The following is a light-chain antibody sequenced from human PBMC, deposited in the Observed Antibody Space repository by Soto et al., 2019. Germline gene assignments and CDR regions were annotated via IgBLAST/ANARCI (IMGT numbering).Light chain of an antibody. CDR1: QDISTL. V-gene: IGKV1D-12*01. Sequence: DIQMTQSPSSVSASIGDTVTITCRASQDISTLLAWYQQKPGKAPKLLIYGASTLESGVPSRFSGRGSGTDYTLTISSLQPEDFATYFYQQAESFPLTFGGGTKVEIK. CDR3: QQAESFPLT. CDR2: GAS. J-gene: IGKJ4*01.